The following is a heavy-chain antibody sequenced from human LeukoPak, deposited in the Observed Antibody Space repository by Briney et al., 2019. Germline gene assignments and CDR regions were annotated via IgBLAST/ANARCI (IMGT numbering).Heavy chain of an antibody. V-gene: IGHV3-7*05. D-gene: IGHD5-24*01. CDR2: IKQDGSEK. CDR3: ARASDPWLQLT. Sequence: GGSLRLSCSASGFPFSSYAMHWVRQAPGKGLEWVGNIKQDGSEKRYADSVRGRFSISRDNAQTSLYLQMNSLRAEDTAVYYCARASDPWLQLTWGQGTPVTVSS. CDR1: GFPFSSYA. J-gene: IGHJ5*02.